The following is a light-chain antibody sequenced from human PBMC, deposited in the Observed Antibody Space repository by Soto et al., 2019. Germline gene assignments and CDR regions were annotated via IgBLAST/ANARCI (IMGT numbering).Light chain of an antibody. J-gene: IGKJ1*01. CDR1: QSISSY. CDR2: AAS. Sequence: DIQMTQSPSSLSASVGDRVTITCRASQSISSYLNWYQQKPGKAPMLLIYAASSLQSGVPSRFSGSGSGTDFPLTISSLQPEDFATYYCQQSYSTPPWTVGQGTKVEIK. CDR3: QQSYSTPPWT. V-gene: IGKV1-39*01.